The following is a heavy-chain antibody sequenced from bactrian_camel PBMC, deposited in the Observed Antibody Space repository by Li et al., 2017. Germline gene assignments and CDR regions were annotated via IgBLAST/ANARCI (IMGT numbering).Heavy chain of an antibody. CDR1: GYTDCTYE. D-gene: IGHD1*01. CDR3: ARRVGCLYCIGRDCFDARQS. CDR2: VDTRGDL. Sequence: HVQLVESGGGSVQAGGSLRLSCGTPGYTDCTYEMRWYRQVPGKEREVVGIVDTRGDLTYSDSVKDRFTISQDNAKNTLYLQMNDLKPEDAGMYYCARRVGCLYCIGRDCFDARQSWGQGTQVTVS. V-gene: IGHV3S55*01. J-gene: IGHJ4*01.